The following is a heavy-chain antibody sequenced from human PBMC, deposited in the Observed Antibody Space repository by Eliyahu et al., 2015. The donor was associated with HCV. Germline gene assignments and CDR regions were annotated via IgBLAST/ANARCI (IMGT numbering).Heavy chain of an antibody. CDR1: GGSISSYY. CDR2: IYYSGST. Sequence: QVQLQESGPGLVKPSETLSLTCTVSGGSISSYYWSWIRQPPGEGLEWIGYIYYSGSTNYNPSLQSRVTISVDTSKNQFSLKVSSVTAADTAVYYCARVTDYYDSSGYYDWGQGTLVTVSS. CDR3: ARVTDYYDSSGYYD. V-gene: IGHV4-59*01. J-gene: IGHJ4*02. D-gene: IGHD3-22*01.